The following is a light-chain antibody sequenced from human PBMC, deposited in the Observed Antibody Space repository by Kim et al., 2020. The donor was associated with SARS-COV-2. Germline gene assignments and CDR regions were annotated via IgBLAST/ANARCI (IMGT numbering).Light chain of an antibody. V-gene: IGLV3-1*01. Sequence: VSPGQPASITCSGDKLEDKFACWYQQKPGQSPVLVIYQDNKRPSGIPERFSGSNSGNTATLTISGTHAMDEADYYCQAWDSSTYVFGTGTKVTVL. CDR2: QDN. CDR3: QAWDSSTYV. J-gene: IGLJ1*01. CDR1: KLEDKF.